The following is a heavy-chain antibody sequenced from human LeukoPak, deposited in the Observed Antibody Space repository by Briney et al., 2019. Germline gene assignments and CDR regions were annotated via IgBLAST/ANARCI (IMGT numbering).Heavy chain of an antibody. CDR1: DYSISSGYGYY. D-gene: IGHD5-24*01. Sequence: SETLSLTCTVSDYSISSGYGYYWGWIRQPPGKGLEWIGSIYHSGSTYYNPSLKSRVTISVDTSKNQFSLKLSSVTAADTAVYYCARAGEMATSLFDYWGQGTLVTVSS. V-gene: IGHV4-38-2*02. CDR3: ARAGEMATSLFDY. CDR2: IYHSGST. J-gene: IGHJ4*02.